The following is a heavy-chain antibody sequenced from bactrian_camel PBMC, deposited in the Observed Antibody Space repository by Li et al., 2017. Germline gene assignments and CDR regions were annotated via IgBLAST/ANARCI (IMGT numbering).Heavy chain of an antibody. V-gene: IGHV3S55*01. CDR2: IDSDGST. CDR1: GATHMSSFC. D-gene: IGHD6*01. J-gene: IGHJ4*01. Sequence: HVQLVESGGGSVQAGGSLRLSCAVSGATHMSSFCMAWFRQTTMNEREGVGSIDSDGSTKVADFAKGRFTISKDDDENALYLEMNSLKPEDSAVYICAAGDGTRYTRYSFTYWGEGTQVTVS. CDR3: AAGDGTRYTRYSFTY.